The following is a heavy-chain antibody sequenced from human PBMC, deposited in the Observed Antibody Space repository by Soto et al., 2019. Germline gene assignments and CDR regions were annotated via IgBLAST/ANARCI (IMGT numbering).Heavy chain of an antibody. CDR2: ISYDGSHE. CDR3: ARDSKSWNFDY. D-gene: IGHD1-1*01. J-gene: IGHJ4*02. CDR1: GFNFNYYP. V-gene: IGHV3-30-3*01. Sequence: GGSLRLSCAASGFNFNYYPIHWVRQAPGKGLEWVALISYDGSHEYYADSVKGRFSLSRDNSKNTVYLQMTGLRVDDTAVYYCARDSKSWNFDYWGQGTLVTVSS.